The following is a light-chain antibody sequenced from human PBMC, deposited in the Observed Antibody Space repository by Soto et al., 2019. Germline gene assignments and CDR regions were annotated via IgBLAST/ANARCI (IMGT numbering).Light chain of an antibody. Sequence: QSVLTQPPSASGTPGQRVTISCSGSSSNIGSNTVNWYQQLLGTAPKLVIYSNNQRPSGVPDRFSGSKSGTSASLAISGLQSEDEADYYCVAWDDSLNGYVVFGGGTKATVL. CDR1: SSNIGSNT. CDR2: SNN. CDR3: VAWDDSLNGYVV. V-gene: IGLV1-44*01. J-gene: IGLJ2*01.